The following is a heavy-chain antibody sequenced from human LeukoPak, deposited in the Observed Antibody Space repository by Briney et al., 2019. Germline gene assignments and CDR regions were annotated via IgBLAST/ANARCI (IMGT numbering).Heavy chain of an antibody. V-gene: IGHV4-4*07. J-gene: IGHJ5*02. CDR3: ARRRYCSSTSCYHRNWFDA. D-gene: IGHD2-2*01. Sequence: PGTLSLTCTVSGGSISSYYWSWIRQPAGKGLEWVGRIYTSGSTTYNPSLKSRVTMSVDTSKSQFSLKRSSVTAADTAVYYGARRRYCSSTSCYHRNWFDAWGQGTLVTVSS. CDR1: GGSISSYY. CDR2: IYTSGST.